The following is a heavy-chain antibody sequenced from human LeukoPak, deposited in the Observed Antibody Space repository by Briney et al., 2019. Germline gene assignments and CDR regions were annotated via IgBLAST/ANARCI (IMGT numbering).Heavy chain of an antibody. CDR1: GFSFAYYA. CDR2: ITANGDST. D-gene: IGHD2-21*02. CDR3: AKDIEAGTAGFSFDY. Sequence: GGSLRLSCAASGFSFAYYAMHWVRQAPGKGLEWVSLITANGDSTYYADSVKGRFTISRDNSKNSLSLQMNSLRTEDTALYYCAKDIEAGTAGFSFDYWGQGALVAVSS. J-gene: IGHJ4*02. V-gene: IGHV3-43*02.